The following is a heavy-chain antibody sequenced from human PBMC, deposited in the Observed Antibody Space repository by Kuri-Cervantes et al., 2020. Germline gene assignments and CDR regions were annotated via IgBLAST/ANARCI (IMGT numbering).Heavy chain of an antibody. CDR2: ISYDGSNK. D-gene: IGHD6-13*01. CDR3: ARDYGGIAAADAFDI. V-gene: IGHV3-30-3*01. Sequence: GESLKISCAASGFTFSNYAMHWVRQAPGKGLEWVAVISYDGSNKYYADSVKGRFTISRDNSKNTLYLQMNSLRAEDTAVYYCARDYGGIAAADAFDIWGQGTMVTVSS. CDR1: GFTFSNYA. J-gene: IGHJ3*02.